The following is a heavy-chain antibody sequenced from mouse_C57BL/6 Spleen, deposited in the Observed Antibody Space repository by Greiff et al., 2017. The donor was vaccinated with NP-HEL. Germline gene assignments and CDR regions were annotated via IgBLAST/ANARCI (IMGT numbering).Heavy chain of an antibody. CDR1: GYTFTSYW. J-gene: IGHJ3*01. Sequence: VQLQQSGAELVKPGASVKMSCKASGYTFTSYWITWVKQRPGQGLEWIGDIYPGSGSTNYNEKFKSKATLTVDTSSSTAYMRLSSLTSEDSAVYYCARNYYGSSSFAYWGQGTLVTVSA. D-gene: IGHD1-1*01. CDR3: ARNYYGSSSFAY. V-gene: IGHV1-55*01. CDR2: IYPGSGST.